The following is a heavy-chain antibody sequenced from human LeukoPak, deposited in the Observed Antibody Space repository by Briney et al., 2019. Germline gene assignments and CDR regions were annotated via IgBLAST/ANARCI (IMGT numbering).Heavy chain of an antibody. CDR3: ARAPDIVVVVAATPNGYWFDP. V-gene: IGHV4-34*01. CDR1: GGSFSGYY. D-gene: IGHD2-15*01. Sequence: SETLSLTCAVYGGSFSGYYWSWIRQPPGKGLEWIGEINHSGSTNYNPSLKGRVTISVDTSKNQFSLKLSSVTAADTAVYYCARAPDIVVVVAATPNGYWFDPWGQGTLVTVSS. CDR2: INHSGST. J-gene: IGHJ5*02.